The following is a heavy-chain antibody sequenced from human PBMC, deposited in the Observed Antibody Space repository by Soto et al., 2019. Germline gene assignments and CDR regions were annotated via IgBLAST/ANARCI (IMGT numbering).Heavy chain of an antibody. V-gene: IGHV1-3*01. Sequence: ASVKVSCKASGYTFTIYAMHWVLQAPGQRLEWMGWINAGNGNTKYSQKFQGRVTITRDTSASTAYMELSSLRSEDTAVYYCARVSTTGTTWYSYYYGMDVWGQGTTVTVSS. CDR2: INAGNGNT. CDR3: ARVSTTGTTWYSYYYGMDV. J-gene: IGHJ6*02. CDR1: GYTFTIYA. D-gene: IGHD1-1*01.